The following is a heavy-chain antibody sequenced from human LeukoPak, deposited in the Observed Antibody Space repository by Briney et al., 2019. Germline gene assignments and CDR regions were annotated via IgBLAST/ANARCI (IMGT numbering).Heavy chain of an antibody. J-gene: IGHJ4*02. CDR3: ASFGYSGGY. V-gene: IGHV4-34*01. CDR1: GGSFSGYY. CDR2: INHSGCT. D-gene: IGHD5-12*01. Sequence: PSETLSLTCAVYGGSFSGYYWSWIRQPPGKGLEWIGEINHSGCTNYNPSLKSRVTISVDTSKNQFSLKLSSVTAADTAVYYCASFGYSGGYWGQGTLVTVSS.